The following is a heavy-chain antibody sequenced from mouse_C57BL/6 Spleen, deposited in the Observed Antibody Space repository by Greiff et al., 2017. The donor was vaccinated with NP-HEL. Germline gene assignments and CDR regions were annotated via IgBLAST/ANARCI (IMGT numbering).Heavy chain of an antibody. D-gene: IGHD2-4*01. Sequence: VQLQQPGAELVMPGASVKLSCKASGYTFTSYWMHWVKQRPGQGLEWIGEIDPSDSYTNYNQKFKGKSTLTVDKSSSTAYMQLSSLTSEDSAVYYCARRYDYDGVDYWGQGTTLTVSS. J-gene: IGHJ2*01. CDR1: GYTFTSYW. CDR2: IDPSDSYT. V-gene: IGHV1-69*01. CDR3: ARRYDYDGVDY.